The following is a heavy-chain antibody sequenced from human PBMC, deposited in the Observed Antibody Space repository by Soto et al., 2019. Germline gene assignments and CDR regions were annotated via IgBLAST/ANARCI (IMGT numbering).Heavy chain of an antibody. CDR2: SIPVFGTA. CDR3: AIPLPKQQLVRGAFDH. V-gene: IGHV1-69*01. CDR1: GGTFRNYA. J-gene: IGHJ4*02. D-gene: IGHD6-13*01. Sequence: QVQLVQSGAEVKKPGSSVKLSCKTSGGTFRNYAINWVRQAPGQGLEWMGGSIPVFGTAHYAQTFQGRFTITADESTSTAYMELSSLRSEDTAVYYCAIPLPKQQLVRGAFDHWGQGTLVTVAS.